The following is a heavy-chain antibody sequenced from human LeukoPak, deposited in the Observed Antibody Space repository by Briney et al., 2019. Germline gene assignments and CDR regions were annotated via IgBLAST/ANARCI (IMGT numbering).Heavy chain of an antibody. V-gene: IGHV4-34*01. CDR1: GGSFSGYY. Sequence: SETLSLTCAVYGGSFSGYYWSWIRQPPGKGLEWIGETNHSGSTNYNPSLKSRVTISVDTSKNQFSLKLSSVTAADTAVYYCARHWTYYDYVWGSYRPYYFDYWGQGTLVTVSS. J-gene: IGHJ4*02. D-gene: IGHD3-16*02. CDR2: TNHSGST. CDR3: ARHWTYYDYVWGSYRPYYFDY.